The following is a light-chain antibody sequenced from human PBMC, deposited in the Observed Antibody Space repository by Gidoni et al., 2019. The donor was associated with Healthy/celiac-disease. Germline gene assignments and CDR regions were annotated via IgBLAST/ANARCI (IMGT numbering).Light chain of an antibody. V-gene: IGKV3-11*01. Sequence: DILLTQSPATLSLSPGERVTLSCRASQSVSSYLAWYQQKPGQAPRLLIYDASNRATGIPARFSGSGSGTDFTLTISSLEPEDIAVYYCQQRSNWPPYTFGQGTKLEIK. CDR3: QQRSNWPPYT. CDR2: DAS. J-gene: IGKJ2*01. CDR1: QSVSSY.